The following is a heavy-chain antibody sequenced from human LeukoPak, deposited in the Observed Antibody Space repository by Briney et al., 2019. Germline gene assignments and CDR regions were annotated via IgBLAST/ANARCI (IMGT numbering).Heavy chain of an antibody. D-gene: IGHD2-2*01. Sequence: GGSLRLSCAASGFTFSSYAMSWVRQAPGKGLEWVSAISGSGGSTYYADSVKGRFTISRDNSKNTLYLQMNSLRAEDTAVYYCAKDAYPPYCSSTSCHPPDAFDIWGQETMVTVSS. CDR3: AKDAYPPYCSSTSCHPPDAFDI. V-gene: IGHV3-23*01. J-gene: IGHJ3*02. CDR2: ISGSGGST. CDR1: GFTFSSYA.